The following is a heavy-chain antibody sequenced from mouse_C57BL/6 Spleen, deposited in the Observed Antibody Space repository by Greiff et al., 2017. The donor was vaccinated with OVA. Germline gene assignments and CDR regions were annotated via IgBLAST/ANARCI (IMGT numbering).Heavy chain of an antibody. CDR1: GYAFSSYW. D-gene: IGHD1-1*01. CDR2: IYPGDGDT. J-gene: IGHJ2*01. CDR3: AKEGTTVVATSHFDY. Sequence: VMLVESGAELVKPGASVKISCKASGYAFSSYWMNWVKQRPGKGLEWIGQIYPGDGDTNYNGKFKGKATLTADKSSSTAYMQLSSLTSEDSAVYFCAKEGTTVVATSHFDYWGQGTTLTVSS. V-gene: IGHV1-80*01.